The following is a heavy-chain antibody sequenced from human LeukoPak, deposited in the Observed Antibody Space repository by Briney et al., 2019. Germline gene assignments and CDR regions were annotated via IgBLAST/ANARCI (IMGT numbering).Heavy chain of an antibody. J-gene: IGHJ4*02. V-gene: IGHV4-39*01. CDR1: GGSLRSSGHW. CDR3: ARQSGDQSSAWYFDA. CDR2: IHYSGKV. D-gene: IGHD6-19*01. Sequence: SETLSLTCTVSGGSLRSSGHWWVWIRQPPGKGLEWIGSIHYSGKVYYNPSLKSRVTTSVDTSTDQFSLRLSSATAADTAIYYCARQSGDQSSAWYFDAWGQGNLVTVSS.